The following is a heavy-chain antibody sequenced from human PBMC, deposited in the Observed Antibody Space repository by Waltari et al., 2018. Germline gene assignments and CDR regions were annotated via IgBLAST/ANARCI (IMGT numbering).Heavy chain of an antibody. D-gene: IGHD4-17*01. CDR1: GFTFSSYA. V-gene: IGHV3-23*04. J-gene: IGHJ4*02. CDR3: ATAPGPVTTRFDY. CDR2: IGGGGVGK. Sequence: EVQLVESGGGLVQPGGSLRLSCAASGFTFSSYAMSWVRQAPGRGLEWVSAIGGGGVGKYYADSWKGRFTILRDTSKNTLYLQMTSLRADDTAVYYCATAPGPVTTRFDYWGQGTLVTVSS.